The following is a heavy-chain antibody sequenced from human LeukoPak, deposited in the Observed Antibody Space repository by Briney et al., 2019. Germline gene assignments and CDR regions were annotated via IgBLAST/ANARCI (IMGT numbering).Heavy chain of an antibody. CDR3: AREWIAVARIVGNWFDP. Sequence: PSETLSLTCTVSGGSISSYYWSWIRQPPGKGLEWIGYIYYSGSTNYNPSLKSRVTISVDTSKNQFSLKLSSVTAADTAVYYCAREWIAVARIVGNWFDPWGQGTLVTVSS. CDR1: GGSISSYY. V-gene: IGHV4-59*12. J-gene: IGHJ5*02. CDR2: IYYSGST. D-gene: IGHD6-19*01.